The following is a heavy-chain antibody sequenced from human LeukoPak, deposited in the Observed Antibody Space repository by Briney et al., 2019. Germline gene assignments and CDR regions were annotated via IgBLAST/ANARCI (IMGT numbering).Heavy chain of an antibody. D-gene: IGHD5-24*01. J-gene: IGHJ4*02. V-gene: IGHV4-59*12. CDR3: ARNRDGYNSFDY. CDR2: IYYSGST. CDR1: GGSISSYY. Sequence: SETLSLTCTVSGGSISSYYWSWIRQPPGKGLEWIGNIYYSGSTYCDPSLKSRVTISIDTSRNQFSLKLSSVTAADTAVYYCARNRDGYNSFDYWGQGTLVTVSS.